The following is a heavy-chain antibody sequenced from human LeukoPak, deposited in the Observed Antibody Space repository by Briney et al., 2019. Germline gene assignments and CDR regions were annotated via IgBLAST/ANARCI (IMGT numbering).Heavy chain of an antibody. Sequence: SETLSLTCTVSGDSFGGYYWTWIRQPPGKGLEWIGYIHTSGGTNYNPSLKSRVTMSVDTSKNQFSLKLTSVTAAGTAVYFCARQAYYSPSGSWTGFDFWGQGTLASVSS. V-gene: IGHV4-4*09. CDR1: GDSFGGYY. CDR2: IHTSGGT. D-gene: IGHD3-10*01. J-gene: IGHJ4*02. CDR3: ARQAYYSPSGSWTGFDF.